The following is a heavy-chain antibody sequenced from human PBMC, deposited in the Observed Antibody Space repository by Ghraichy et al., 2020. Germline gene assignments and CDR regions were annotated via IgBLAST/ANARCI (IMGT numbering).Heavy chain of an antibody. Sequence: GSLRLSCAVYGGSFSGYYWSWIRQPPGKGLEWIGEINHSGSTNYNPSLKSRVTISVDTSKNQFSLKLSSVTAADTAVYYCARPYGSGSYYPSPFDYWGQGTLVTVSS. CDR1: GGSFSGYY. V-gene: IGHV4-34*01. D-gene: IGHD3-10*01. CDR3: ARPYGSGSYYPSPFDY. CDR2: INHSGST. J-gene: IGHJ4*02.